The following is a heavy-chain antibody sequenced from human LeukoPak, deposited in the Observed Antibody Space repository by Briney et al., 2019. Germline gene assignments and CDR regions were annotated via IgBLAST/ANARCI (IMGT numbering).Heavy chain of an antibody. D-gene: IGHD6-25*01. CDR3: AMTTAAGYWYFDL. V-gene: IGHV4-59*01. J-gene: IGHJ2*01. CDR2: IYSSGST. Sequence: SETLSLTCTVSGGSISSFYWSWIRQPPGKGLEWIGYIYSSGSTNYNPSLQSRVTISIATSKNPISLQLSSVTAADPAMYYCAMTTAAGYWYFDLWGRGTLVTVSS. CDR1: GGSISSFY.